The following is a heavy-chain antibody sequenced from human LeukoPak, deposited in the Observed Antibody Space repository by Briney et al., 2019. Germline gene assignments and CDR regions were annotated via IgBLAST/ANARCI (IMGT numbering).Heavy chain of an antibody. CDR3: ARTSYSSSPGGYYYYYMDV. V-gene: IGHV4-4*07. Sequence: SETLSLTCTVSGGSISSYYWSWIRQPAGKGLEWIGRIYTSGSTNYNPSLKSRVTMSVDTSKNQFSLKLSSVTAADAAVYYCARTSYSSSPGGYYYYYMDVWGKGTTVTVSS. CDR2: IYTSGST. J-gene: IGHJ6*03. CDR1: GGSISSYY. D-gene: IGHD6-13*01.